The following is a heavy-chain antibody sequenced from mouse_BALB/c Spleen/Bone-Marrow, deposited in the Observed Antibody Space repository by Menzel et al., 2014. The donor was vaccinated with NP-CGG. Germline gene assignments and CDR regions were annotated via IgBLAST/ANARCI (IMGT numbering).Heavy chain of an antibody. CDR3: TRWGWSFDY. J-gene: IGHJ2*01. CDR2: ILPGSGSS. D-gene: IGHD2-3*01. Sequence: VNVVESGAELMKPGASVKISCKATGYTFSSYWIEWVKQRPGHGLEGIGEILPGSGSSNYNEKFKGKATITADTSSNTAYMQLSSLTSEDSAVYYCTRWGWSFDYWGQGTTLTVSS. CDR1: GYTFSSYW. V-gene: IGHV1-9*01.